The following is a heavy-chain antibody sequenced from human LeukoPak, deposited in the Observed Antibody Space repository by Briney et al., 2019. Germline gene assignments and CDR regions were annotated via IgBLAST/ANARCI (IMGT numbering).Heavy chain of an antibody. CDR2: IYYSGST. Sequence: SETLSLTCPVSGGSISSGGYYWSWIRQHPGKGLEWIGYIYYSGSTYYNPSLKSRVTISVDTSKNQFSLKLSSVTAADTAVYYCARVTAARKPNRAFDIWGQGTMVTVSS. CDR3: ARVTAARKPNRAFDI. V-gene: IGHV4-31*03. D-gene: IGHD6-25*01. J-gene: IGHJ3*02. CDR1: GGSISSGGYY.